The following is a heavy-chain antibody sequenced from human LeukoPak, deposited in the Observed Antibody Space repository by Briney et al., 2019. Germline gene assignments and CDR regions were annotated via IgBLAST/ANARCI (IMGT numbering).Heavy chain of an antibody. J-gene: IGHJ3*02. D-gene: IGHD3-10*01. CDR3: ARHVRLLWFGGRDAFDI. CDR2: INHSGST. Sequence: SETLSLTCAVYGGSFSGYYWSWIRQPPGKGLEWIGEINHSGSTNYNPSLKSRVTISVDTSKNQFSLKLSSVTAADTAVYYCARHVRLLWFGGRDAFDIWGQGTMVTVSS. V-gene: IGHV4-34*01. CDR1: GGSFSGYY.